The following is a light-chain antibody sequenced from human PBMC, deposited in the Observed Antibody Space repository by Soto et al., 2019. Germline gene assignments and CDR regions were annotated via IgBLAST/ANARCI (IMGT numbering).Light chain of an antibody. J-gene: IGLJ2*01. Sequence: QSVLTQPPSASGSPGQSVTISCTGTNSDVGGYGFVSWHQQLPGKVPKLIIYEVSKRPSGVPDRLSGSKSGNTASLTVSGLQADDEADYYCSSYTGSNGLRVFGLGTQLNVL. V-gene: IGLV2-8*01. CDR2: EVS. CDR3: SSYTGSNGLRV. CDR1: NSDVGGYGF.